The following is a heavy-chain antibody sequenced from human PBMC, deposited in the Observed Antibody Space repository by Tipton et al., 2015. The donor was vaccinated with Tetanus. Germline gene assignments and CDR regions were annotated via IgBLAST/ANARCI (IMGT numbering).Heavy chain of an antibody. CDR1: GGSISDKKYY. CDR3: ARHLYGYWFDP. V-gene: IGHV4-39*02. J-gene: IGHJ5*02. Sequence: TLSLTCTVSGGSISDKKYYWGWIRQPPGKGLEWIASIYFQGDTYYSPSLKGRVTIAVDTSQNLFSLRLTSVTAADTAVYYCARHLYGYWFDPWGQGALVTVSS. D-gene: IGHD3-10*01. CDR2: IYFQGDT.